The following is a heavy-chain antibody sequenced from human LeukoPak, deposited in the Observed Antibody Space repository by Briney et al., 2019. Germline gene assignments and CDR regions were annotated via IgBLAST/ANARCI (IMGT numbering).Heavy chain of an antibody. J-gene: IGHJ6*03. D-gene: IGHD2-2*01. Sequence: GGSLRLSCAASGFTVSSNDMSWVRQAPGKGLEWVSVIYSGGSTYYADSVKGRFTISRDNSKNTLYLQMNSLRAEDTAVYYCARAWADSTSYYYYYMDVWGKGTTVTVSS. V-gene: IGHV3-53*01. CDR3: ARAWADSTSYYYYYMDV. CDR1: GFTVSSND. CDR2: IYSGGST.